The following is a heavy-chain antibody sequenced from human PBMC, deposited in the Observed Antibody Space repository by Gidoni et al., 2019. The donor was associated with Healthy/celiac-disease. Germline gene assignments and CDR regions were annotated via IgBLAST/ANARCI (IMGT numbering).Heavy chain of an antibody. CDR1: GGSFSGYY. J-gene: IGHJ6*02. V-gene: IGHV4-34*01. CDR3: ARGQTYYDILTGYRQYYYYGMDV. D-gene: IGHD3-9*01. Sequence: QVQLQQWGAGLLKPSETLSLTCAVYGGSFSGYYWSWIRQPPGKGLEWIGEINHSGSTNYNPSLKSRVTISVDTSKNQFSLKLSSVTAADTAVYYCARGQTYYDILTGYRQYYYYGMDVWGQGTTVTVSS. CDR2: INHSGST.